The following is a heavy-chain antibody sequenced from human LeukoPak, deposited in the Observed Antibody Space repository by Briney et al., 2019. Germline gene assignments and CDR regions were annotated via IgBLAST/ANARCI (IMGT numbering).Heavy chain of an antibody. CDR1: GFTFSSYA. V-gene: IGHV3-23*01. J-gene: IGHJ4*02. CDR2: VSDSGDGT. D-gene: IGHD1-7*01. CDR3: AKDRVCGQWNCQGSDY. Sequence: GGSLRLSCAASGFTFSSYAMYWVRQAPGKGLEWVLGVSDSGDGTHYADSVKGRFTISRDNSKNTLYLQMNNLRAEDTAVYYCAKDRVCGQWNCQGSDYWGQGTLVTVSS.